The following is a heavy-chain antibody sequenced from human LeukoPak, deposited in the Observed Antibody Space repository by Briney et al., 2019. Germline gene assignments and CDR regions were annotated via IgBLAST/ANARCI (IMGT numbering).Heavy chain of an antibody. CDR2: ISSDSTTI. CDR1: GFTFSSYS. V-gene: IGHV3-48*02. CDR3: GRGRAY. Sequence: GGSLRLSCAASGFTFSSYSMNWVRQAPGKGLEWVSYISSDSTTIYYADSVKGRFTTSRDNAKNSLYLQMNSLRDEDTAVYYCGRGRAYWGQGTLVSVSP. J-gene: IGHJ4*02.